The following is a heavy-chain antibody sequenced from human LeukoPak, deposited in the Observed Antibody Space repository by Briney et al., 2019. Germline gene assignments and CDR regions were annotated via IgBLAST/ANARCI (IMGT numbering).Heavy chain of an antibody. J-gene: IGHJ4*02. CDR3: ARGKGLSWYYFDY. CDR1: GFIFSSYS. CDR2: VFSRSSTI. V-gene: IGHV3-48*04. D-gene: IGHD6-13*01. Sequence: GGSLRLSCAASGFIFSSYSMYWVRQAPGKGLESVSYVFSRSSTIYYADSVKGRFTISRDNAKNSLYLQMNSLRAEDTAVYYCARGKGLSWYYFDYWGQGTLVTVSS.